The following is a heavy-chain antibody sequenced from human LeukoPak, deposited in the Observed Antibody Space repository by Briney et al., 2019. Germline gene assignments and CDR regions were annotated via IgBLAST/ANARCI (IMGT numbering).Heavy chain of an antibody. D-gene: IGHD1/OR15-1a*01. J-gene: IGHJ4*02. CDR1: GGSFSGHY. Sequence: SETLSLTCAVYGGSFSGHYWSWIRQPPGKGLEWIGEINHSGSTNYNPSLKSRVTISVDTSKNQFSLKLSSVTAADTAVYYCAQTTVGSTFWYFDYWGQGTLVTVSS. CDR2: INHSGST. CDR3: AQTTVGSTFWYFDY. V-gene: IGHV4-34*01.